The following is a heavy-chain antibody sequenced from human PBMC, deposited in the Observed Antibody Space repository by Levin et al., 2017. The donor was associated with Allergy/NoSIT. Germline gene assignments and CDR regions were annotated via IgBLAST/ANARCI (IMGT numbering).Heavy chain of an antibody. CDR2: IKSEADGGTT. J-gene: IGHJ5*02. V-gene: IGHV3-15*07. CDR3: ATGGNWFDP. CDR1: GFTRSNAW. Sequence: GGSLRLSCAASGFTRSNAWINWVRQAPGKGLEWAGRIKSEADGGTTDYAAPVKGRFTISRDDSKNTVFLRMNSLETEDTAVYYCATGGNWFDPWVKGTLVTVSS.